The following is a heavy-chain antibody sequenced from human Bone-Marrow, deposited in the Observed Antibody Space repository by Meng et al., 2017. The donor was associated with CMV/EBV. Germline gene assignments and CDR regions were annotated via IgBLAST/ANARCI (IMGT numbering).Heavy chain of an antibody. J-gene: IGHJ6*02. CDR1: GFTFSSYG. CDR3: AKDKGMDV. CDR2: ISGSGGST. Sequence: GESLKISCAASGFTFSSYGMHWVRQAPGKGLEWVSAISGSGGSTYYADSVKGRFTISRDNSKNTLYLQMNSLRAEDTAVYYCAKDKGMDVWGQGTTVTVSS. V-gene: IGHV3-23*01.